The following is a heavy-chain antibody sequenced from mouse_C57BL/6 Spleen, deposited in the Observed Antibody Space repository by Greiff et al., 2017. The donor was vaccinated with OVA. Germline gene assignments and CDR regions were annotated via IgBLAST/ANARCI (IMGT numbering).Heavy chain of an antibody. CDR3: ASYYGSSPYYAMDY. Sequence: VQLQQPGAELVRPGSSVKLSCKASGYTFTSYWMHWVKQRPIQGLEWIGNIDPSDSETHYNQKFKDKATLTVDKSSSTAYMQLSSLTSEDSAVYYCASYYGSSPYYAMDYWGQGTSVTVSS. J-gene: IGHJ4*01. CDR1: GYTFTSYW. V-gene: IGHV1-52*01. CDR2: IDPSDSET. D-gene: IGHD1-1*01.